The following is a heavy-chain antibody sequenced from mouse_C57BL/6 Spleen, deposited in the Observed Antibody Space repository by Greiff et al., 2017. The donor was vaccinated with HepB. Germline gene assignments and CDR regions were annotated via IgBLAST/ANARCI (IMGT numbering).Heavy chain of an antibody. V-gene: IGHV1-52*01. Sequence: QVQLQQPGAELVRPGSSVKLSCKASGYTFTSYWMHWVKRRPIQGLEWIGNIDPSDSETHYNQKFKDKATLTVDKSSSTAYMQLSSLTSEDSAVYYCARGYYSNPWYFDVWGTGTTVTVSS. J-gene: IGHJ1*03. D-gene: IGHD2-5*01. CDR3: ARGYYSNPWYFDV. CDR2: IDPSDSET. CDR1: GYTFTSYW.